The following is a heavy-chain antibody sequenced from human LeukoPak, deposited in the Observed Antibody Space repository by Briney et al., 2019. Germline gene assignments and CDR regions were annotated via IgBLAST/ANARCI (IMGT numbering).Heavy chain of an antibody. D-gene: IGHD3-3*01. Sequence: GGSLRLSCAASGLTFSSYWMSWVRQAPGKGLEWVANIKQDGSEKYYVDSVKGRFTISRDNAKNSLYLQMNSLRAEDTAVYYCARIYDEDAFDIWGQGTMVTVSS. V-gene: IGHV3-7*01. CDR1: GLTFSSYW. J-gene: IGHJ3*02. CDR2: IKQDGSEK. CDR3: ARIYDEDAFDI.